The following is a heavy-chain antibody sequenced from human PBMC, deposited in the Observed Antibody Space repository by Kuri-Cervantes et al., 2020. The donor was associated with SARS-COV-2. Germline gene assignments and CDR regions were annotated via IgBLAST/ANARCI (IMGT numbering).Heavy chain of an antibody. D-gene: IGHD1-26*01. CDR3: ARDRIVGGSYYLPALFDY. V-gene: IGHV3-21*01. CDR1: GFTFSSYS. CDR2: ISSSSSYI. J-gene: IGHJ4*02. Sequence: GESLKISCAASGFTFSSYSMNWVRQAPGKGLEWVSSISSSSSYIYYADSVKGRFTISRDNAKNSLYLQMNSLRAEDTAVYYCARDRIVGGSYYLPALFDYWGQGTLVTVSS.